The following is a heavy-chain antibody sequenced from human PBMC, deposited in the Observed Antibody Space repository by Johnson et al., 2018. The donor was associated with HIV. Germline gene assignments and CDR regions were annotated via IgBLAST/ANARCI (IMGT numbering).Heavy chain of an antibody. CDR2: ISWNSGSI. D-gene: IGHD1-1*01. J-gene: IGHJ3*02. Sequence: VQLVESGGGVVRPGGSLRLSCATSGFTFDDYGMSWVRQVPGKGLEWVSGISWNSGSIGYADSVKGRFTISRDNAKNSLYLQMNSLRAEDTAVYYCARDLDLREDLAFDIWGQGTMVTVSS. CDR1: GFTFDDYG. V-gene: IGHV3-20*04. CDR3: ARDLDLREDLAFDI.